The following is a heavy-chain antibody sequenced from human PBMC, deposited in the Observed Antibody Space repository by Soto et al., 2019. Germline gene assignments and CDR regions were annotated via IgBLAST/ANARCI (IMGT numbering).Heavy chain of an antibody. CDR1: GFTFSIYG. CDR3: ARGDYYDSSGPFSDAFDT. J-gene: IGHJ3*02. V-gene: IGHV3-30*03. Sequence: GGSLRLSCAASGFTFSIYGMHWVRQAPGKGLEWVAVISYDGSNKYYVDSVKGRFAISRDNAKNSLLLQMNSLRAEDTAVYYCARGDYYDSSGPFSDAFDTWGQGTMVTVSS. D-gene: IGHD3-22*01. CDR2: ISYDGSNK.